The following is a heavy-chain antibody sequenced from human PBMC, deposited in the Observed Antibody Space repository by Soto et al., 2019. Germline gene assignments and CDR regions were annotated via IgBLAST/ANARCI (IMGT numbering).Heavy chain of an antibody. J-gene: IGHJ6*03. V-gene: IGHV3-7*01. D-gene: IGHD3-10*01. CDR2: IKQDGSEK. CDR1: GFTFSSYW. Sequence: GGSLRLSCAASGFTFSSYWMSWVRQAPGKGLEWVANIKQDGSEKYYVDSVKGRFTISRDNAKNSLYLQMNSLRAEDTAVYYCARALAGGYYYYYMDVWGKGTTVTVSS. CDR3: ARALAGGYYYYYMDV.